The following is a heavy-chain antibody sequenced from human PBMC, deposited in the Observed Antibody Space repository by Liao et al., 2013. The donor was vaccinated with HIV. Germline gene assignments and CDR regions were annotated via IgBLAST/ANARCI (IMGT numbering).Heavy chain of an antibody. D-gene: IGHD3-22*01. Sequence: QVQLQESGPGLVKPSETLSLTCTVSGGSISSYYWSWIRQPAGKGLEWIGRIYTSGSTYYTPSLKSRVTISVDTSKNQFSLKLSSVTAADTAVYYCARDKYSDSSGYYPSDNDAFDIWGQGTMVTVSS. CDR1: GGSISSYY. CDR3: ARDKYSDSSGYYPSDNDAFDI. V-gene: IGHV4-4*07. J-gene: IGHJ3*02. CDR2: IYTSGST.